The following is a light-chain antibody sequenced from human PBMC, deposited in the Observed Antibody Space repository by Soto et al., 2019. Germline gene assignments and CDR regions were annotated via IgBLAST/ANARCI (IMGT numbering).Light chain of an antibody. V-gene: IGKV1-9*01. CDR3: QQLNSYPLT. CDR2: EAS. CDR1: QGIGSD. J-gene: IGKJ4*01. Sequence: IQLTQFPSSLSASVGDRVTITCRASQGIGSDLAWYQQKPGKAPKLLIFEASTLQSGVPSRFSGSGSGTDFTLTISSLQPEDFATYYCQQLNSYPLTFGRGTKVEIK.